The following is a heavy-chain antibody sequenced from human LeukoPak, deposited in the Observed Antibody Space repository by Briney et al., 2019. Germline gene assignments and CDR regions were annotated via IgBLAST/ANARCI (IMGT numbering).Heavy chain of an antibody. CDR3: ATSYDMGWLIGY. CDR1: GFTFGDTW. CDR2: VKQDGSEK. Sequence: GGSLRLSCAASGFTFGDTWMNWVRQVPGQGLEWVANVKQDGSEKFYVASVKGRFTISRDNGKSSLYLQMNSLRAEDTALYYCATSYDMGWLIGYWGQGTLVTVSS. V-gene: IGHV3-7*03. D-gene: IGHD3/OR15-3a*01. J-gene: IGHJ4*02.